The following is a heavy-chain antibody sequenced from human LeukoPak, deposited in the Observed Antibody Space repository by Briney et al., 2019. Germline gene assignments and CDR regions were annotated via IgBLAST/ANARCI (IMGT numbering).Heavy chain of an antibody. CDR1: GGSIDSTNW. CDR3: ARSHDHLWGNYPDY. CDR2: IHHDGRI. J-gene: IGHJ4*02. D-gene: IGHD3-16*02. Sequence: SETLSLTCDVSGGSIDSTNWWNWVRQPPGKGLEWIGEIHHDGRINYNPSLKSRVTLSVDRSKNQFSLRLNSVTAADTAMYYCARSHDHLWGNYPDYWGQGTLVTVSS. V-gene: IGHV4/OR15-8*01.